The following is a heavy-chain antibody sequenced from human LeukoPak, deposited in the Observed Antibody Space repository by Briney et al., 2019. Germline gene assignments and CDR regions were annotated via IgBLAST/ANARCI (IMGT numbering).Heavy chain of an antibody. V-gene: IGHV4-39*01. CDR2: NYCRRST. Sequence: SETLSLTCTGSGGSINNNNYYWAWIRQSPGKVLEWIESNYCRRSTYYNLTRTSRLIMSVYTAENYLSLTLTSVTAAATAIYYCARHNYYNFWNALNWFDPWGQGTLVTVSS. D-gene: IGHD3-3*01. CDR1: GGSINNNNYY. J-gene: IGHJ5*02. CDR3: ARHNYYNFWNALNWFDP.